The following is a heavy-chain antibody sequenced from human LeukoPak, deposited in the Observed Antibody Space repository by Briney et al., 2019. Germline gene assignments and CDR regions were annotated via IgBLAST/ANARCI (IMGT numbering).Heavy chain of an antibody. D-gene: IGHD3-22*01. CDR3: AREVTMRVVVTVYYFDY. J-gene: IGHJ4*02. Sequence: GGSLRLSCAASGFTFSSYAMHWVRQAPGKGLEWVAVISYDGSNKYYADSVKGRFTISRDNSKNTLYLQMNSLRAEDTAVYYCAREVTMRVVVTVYYFDYWGQGTLVTVSS. CDR2: ISYDGSNK. CDR1: GFTFSSYA. V-gene: IGHV3-30*04.